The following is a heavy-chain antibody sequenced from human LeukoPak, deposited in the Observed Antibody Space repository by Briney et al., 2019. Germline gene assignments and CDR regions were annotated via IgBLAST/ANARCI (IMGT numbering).Heavy chain of an antibody. CDR2: INHSGST. CDR1: GGSFSGYY. V-gene: IGHV4-34*01. Sequence: SETLSLTCAVYGGSFSGYYWSWIRQPPGKGLEWIGEINHSGSTNYNPSLKSRVTISVDTSKNQFSLKLSSVTAADTAVYYCATFSSSWHDYWGQGTLVTVSS. D-gene: IGHD6-13*01. CDR3: ATFSSSWHDY. J-gene: IGHJ4*02.